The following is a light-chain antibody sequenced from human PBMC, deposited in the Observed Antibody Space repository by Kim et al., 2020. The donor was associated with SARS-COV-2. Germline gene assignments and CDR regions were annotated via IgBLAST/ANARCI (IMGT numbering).Light chain of an antibody. Sequence: SASVGDRVTITCRATNSISSSLNWYQQKPGKAPKLLIYSASTLQTGVPSRFSGSGSGTDFTLTISSLQPEDFATYYCQQGASIPYTFGQGTKLEI. V-gene: IGKV1-39*01. CDR2: SAS. CDR3: QQGASIPYT. J-gene: IGKJ2*01. CDR1: NSISSS.